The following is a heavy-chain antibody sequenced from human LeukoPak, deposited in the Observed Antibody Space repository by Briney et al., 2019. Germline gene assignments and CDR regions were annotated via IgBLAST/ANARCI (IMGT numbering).Heavy chain of an antibody. CDR2: VSGSGGST. CDR1: GFTVSSNY. V-gene: IGHV3-23*01. J-gene: IGHJ4*02. D-gene: IGHD3-10*01. CDR3: AKGGNTMVRGVLFDY. Sequence: GGSLRLSCAASGFTVSSNYMSWVRQAPGKGLEWVSAVSGSGGSTFNADSVEGRFTISRDNSKNTLYLQMNTLRAEDTAVYYCAKGGNTMVRGVLFDYWGQGTLVTVSS.